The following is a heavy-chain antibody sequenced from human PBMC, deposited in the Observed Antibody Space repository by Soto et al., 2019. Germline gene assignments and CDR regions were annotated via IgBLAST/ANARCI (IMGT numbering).Heavy chain of an antibody. CDR1: GYIFTAYS. D-gene: IGHD2-15*01. J-gene: IGHJ1*01. V-gene: IGHV1-46*01. CDR3: AREENCRGGTCYSEYFHH. CDR2: VNPSGGSA. Sequence: ASVKVSCKTSGYIFTAYSMHWVRQAPGQGLEWMGVVNPSGGSAHYAQSFEGRVTLTRDTSTSTFYMELSSLRSEDTAVYYCAREENCRGGTCYSEYFHHWGQGTLVTSPQ.